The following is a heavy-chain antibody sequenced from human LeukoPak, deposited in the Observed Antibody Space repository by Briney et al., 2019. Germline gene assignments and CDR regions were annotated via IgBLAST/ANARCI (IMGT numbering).Heavy chain of an antibody. Sequence: SETLSLTCAVSGGSISSSNWWSWVRQPPGKGLEWIGEIYHSGSTNYNPSLKSRVTISVDTSKNQFSLKLSSVTAADTAVYYCARYFWSGRGAFDIWGQGTMVTVSS. CDR3: ARYFWSGRGAFDI. D-gene: IGHD3-3*01. V-gene: IGHV4-4*02. J-gene: IGHJ3*02. CDR2: IYHSGST. CDR1: GGSISSSNW.